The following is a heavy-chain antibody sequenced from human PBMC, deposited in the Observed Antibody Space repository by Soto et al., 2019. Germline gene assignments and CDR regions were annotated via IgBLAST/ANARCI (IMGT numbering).Heavy chain of an antibody. Sequence: QVQLQESGPGLVKPSETLSLTCTVSGGSISSYYWSWIRQPPGKGLEWIGYMYNTGSTFYNPSLKIRDTISDDTTKNQFALNLNAVTAADTAVYYCARDLLGYWGTDCYPLDVWGQGTTVTVSS. CDR1: GGSISSYY. CDR2: MYNTGST. V-gene: IGHV4-59*01. CDR3: ARDLLGYWGTDCYPLDV. J-gene: IGHJ6*02. D-gene: IGHD2-21*02.